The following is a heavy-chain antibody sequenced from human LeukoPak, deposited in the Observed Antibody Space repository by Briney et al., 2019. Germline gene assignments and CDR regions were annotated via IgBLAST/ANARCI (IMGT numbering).Heavy chain of an antibody. V-gene: IGHV3-74*01. CDR2: INTDGRTI. CDR3: AKDSYYDFWSGYSTFDY. J-gene: IGHJ4*02. CDR1: GFTFSRYW. D-gene: IGHD3-3*01. Sequence: PGGSLRLSCAASGFTFSRYWMHWVRQAPGKGLVWVSRINTDGRTITYADSVKGRFTISRDNAKNTLYLQMNSLRAEDTAVYYCAKDSYYDFWSGYSTFDYWGQGTLVTVSS.